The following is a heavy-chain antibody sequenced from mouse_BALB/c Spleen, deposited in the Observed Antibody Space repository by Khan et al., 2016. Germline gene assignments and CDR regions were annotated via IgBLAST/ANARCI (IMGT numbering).Heavy chain of an antibody. D-gene: IGHD1-1*01. V-gene: IGHV3-1*02. Sequence: EVQLQESGPDLVKPSQSLSLTCTITGYSISSGYSWHWIRQFPGNKLEWMAYIHYSGSTNYNPSLKSRISITRDTSKNQFFLQLISVTTEDTATYYCTRGDYYGSGYWGQGTTLTVSS. CDR2: IHYSGST. CDR1: GYSISSGYS. CDR3: TRGDYYGSGY. J-gene: IGHJ2*01.